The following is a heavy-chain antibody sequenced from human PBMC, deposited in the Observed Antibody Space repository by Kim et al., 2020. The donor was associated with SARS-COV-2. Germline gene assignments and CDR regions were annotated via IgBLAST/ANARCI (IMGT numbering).Heavy chain of an antibody. D-gene: IGHD2-15*01. CDR2: IYGHGET. CDR3: TRGVAGSVEAY. Sequence: SETLSLSCSVSGGSIRSDYWSWMRQPAGKGLEWIGRIYGHGETNYNPSFRRRVTMSLDTSKNQFSLKLTSVTAADTAVYYCTRGVAGSVEAYWGQGTLVT. CDR1: GGSIRSDY. J-gene: IGHJ4*02. V-gene: IGHV4-4*07.